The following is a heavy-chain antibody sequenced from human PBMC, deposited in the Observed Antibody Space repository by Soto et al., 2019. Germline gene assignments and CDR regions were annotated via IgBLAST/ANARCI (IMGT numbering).Heavy chain of an antibody. CDR3: ARDKITGLFDY. CDR1: GGSIRSGGYY. J-gene: IGHJ4*02. V-gene: IGHV4-31*03. Sequence: SETLSHTCTFSGGSIRSGGYYWSWIRQHPGKGLEWIGYIYYSGSTYYNPSLKSRVTISVDTSKNQFSLKLSSVTAADTAVYYCARDKITGLFDYWGQGTLVTVSS. CDR2: IYYSGST. D-gene: IGHD2-8*02.